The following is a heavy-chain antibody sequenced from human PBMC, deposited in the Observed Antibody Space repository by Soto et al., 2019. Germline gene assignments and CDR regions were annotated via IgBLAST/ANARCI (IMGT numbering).Heavy chain of an antibody. CDR2: ISSSSSTI. Sequence: PGGSLRLSCAASGFTFSSYSMNWVRQAPGKGLEWVSYISSSSSTIYYADSVKGRFTISRDNAKNSLYLQMNSLRDEDTAVYYCARDSNYYDSSGYYSLREIDAFDIWGQGTMVTVSS. CDR3: ARDSNYYDSSGYYSLREIDAFDI. D-gene: IGHD3-22*01. CDR1: GFTFSSYS. V-gene: IGHV3-48*02. J-gene: IGHJ3*02.